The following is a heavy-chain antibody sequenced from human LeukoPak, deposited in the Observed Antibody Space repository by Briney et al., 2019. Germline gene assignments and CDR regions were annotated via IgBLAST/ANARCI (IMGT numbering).Heavy chain of an antibody. CDR1: GFTFSSYA. J-gene: IGHJ4*02. Sequence: GGSLRLSCAASGFTFSSYAMSWVRQAPGKGLEWVSAISGSGGSTYYADSVKGRFTISRDNSKNTLYLQMNSLRAEDTAVYYCAKGRQIFGVVIMPHNFDYWGQGTLVTVSS. D-gene: IGHD3-3*01. V-gene: IGHV3-23*01. CDR3: AKGRQIFGVVIMPHNFDY. CDR2: ISGSGGST.